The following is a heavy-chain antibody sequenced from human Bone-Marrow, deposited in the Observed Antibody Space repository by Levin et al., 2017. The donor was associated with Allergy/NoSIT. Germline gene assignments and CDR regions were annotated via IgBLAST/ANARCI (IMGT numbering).Heavy chain of an antibody. J-gene: IGHJ3*01. V-gene: IGHV3-48*01. CDR1: GFTFSTYS. CDR2: IADRSHNI. CDR3: ARDFDWAFDV. Sequence: PGGSLRLSCAASGFTFSTYSMNWVRQAPGKGLEWVSYIADRSHNIYYADSVKGRFTISRDNARNSLYLQMNSLRAEYTAVYYCARDFDWAFDVWGQGTMVTVSS. D-gene: IGHD3-9*01.